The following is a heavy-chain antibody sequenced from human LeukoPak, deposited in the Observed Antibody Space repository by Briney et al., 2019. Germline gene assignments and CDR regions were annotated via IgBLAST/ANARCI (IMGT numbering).Heavy chain of an antibody. Sequence: GGSLRLSCAASGFTVSSSYMSWVRQAPGKGLEWVSGITASGKTYYADSVKGRFTISRDNSKNTLYLQMNSLRAEDTAVYYCAKCEVSVVVPADWGQGTLVAVSS. D-gene: IGHD2-2*01. V-gene: IGHV3-53*01. CDR1: GFTVSSSY. CDR3: AKCEVSVVVPAD. J-gene: IGHJ4*02. CDR2: ITASGKT.